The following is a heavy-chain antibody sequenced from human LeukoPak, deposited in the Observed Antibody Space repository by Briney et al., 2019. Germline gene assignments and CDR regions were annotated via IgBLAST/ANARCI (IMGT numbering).Heavy chain of an antibody. CDR3: ARADIVVVPADPFDY. CDR2: ISIGYNHI. J-gene: IGHJ4*02. Sequence: PGESLTLSCAASGFHFSSFSMTWVRQAPGRGLEWVASISIGYNHIYYAHSVKGRFTISRDNAKNSLYLQMNSLRDEDTAVYYCARADIVVVPADPFDYWGQGTLVTVSS. D-gene: IGHD2-15*01. CDR1: GFHFSSFS. V-gene: IGHV3-21*01.